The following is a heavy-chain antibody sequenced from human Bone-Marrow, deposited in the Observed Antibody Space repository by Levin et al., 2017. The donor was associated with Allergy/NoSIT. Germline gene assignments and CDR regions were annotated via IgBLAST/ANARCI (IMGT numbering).Heavy chain of an antibody. Sequence: SETLSLTCTVSGGSISSGSYFWSWIRQPAGKGLEWIGRMHISGSTDYNPSLKSRVTISLDTSKNEFSLKLSSVTAADTALYYCVRDDYASGYSGYGWGAYDIWGQGTVVTVSS. V-gene: IGHV4-61*02. CDR1: GGSISSGSYF. CDR2: MHISGST. CDR3: VRDDYASGYSGYGWGAYDI. J-gene: IGHJ3*02. D-gene: IGHD5-12*01.